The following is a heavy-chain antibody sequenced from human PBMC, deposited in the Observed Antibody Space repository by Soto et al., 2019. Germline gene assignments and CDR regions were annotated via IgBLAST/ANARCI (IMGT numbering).Heavy chain of an antibody. V-gene: IGHV3-53*01. CDR3: PGRLPPAASLDY. Sequence: VQLVESGGGLIQPGGSLRLSCAASGFTVSNNHMTWVRQAAGKGLELVSFVHGGGSTSYADSVKGRLTISRDNSKKTLYLQMHTLRAADTPIFFFPGRLPPAASLDYWCRGTLVTVSS. CDR1: GFTVSNNH. D-gene: IGHD3-16*01. CDR2: VHGGGST. J-gene: IGHJ4*02.